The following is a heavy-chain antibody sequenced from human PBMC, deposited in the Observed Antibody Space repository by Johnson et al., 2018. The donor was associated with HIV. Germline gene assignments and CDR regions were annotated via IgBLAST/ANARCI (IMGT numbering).Heavy chain of an antibody. CDR2: IKEDGSAK. J-gene: IGHJ3*02. D-gene: IGHD2-2*01. V-gene: IGHV3-7*01. CDR3: ARGRIPATIAMDI. CDR1: GFTFSSYW. Sequence: VQLVESGGGLVQPWGSLRLSCAASGFTFSSYWMSWVRQAPGKGLEWVANIKEDGSAKYYVDSVKGRFTISRDNAKNSLFLQMNSLRAEDTAVYHCARGRIPATIAMDIWGQGTMVTVSS.